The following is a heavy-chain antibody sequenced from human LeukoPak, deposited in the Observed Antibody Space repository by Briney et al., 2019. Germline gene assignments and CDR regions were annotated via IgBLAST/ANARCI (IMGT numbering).Heavy chain of an antibody. V-gene: IGHV4-4*07. D-gene: IGHD3-22*01. J-gene: IGHJ6*02. Sequence: SETLSLTCTVPGGSISSYYWSWIRQPAGKGLEWIGRIYTSGSTNYNPALKSRVTMSVDTSKNQFSLKLSFVTAADTAVYYCARDYYDSSGYYYYYGMDVWGQGTTVTVSS. CDR3: ARDYYDSSGYYYYYGMDV. CDR1: GGSISSYY. CDR2: IYTSGST.